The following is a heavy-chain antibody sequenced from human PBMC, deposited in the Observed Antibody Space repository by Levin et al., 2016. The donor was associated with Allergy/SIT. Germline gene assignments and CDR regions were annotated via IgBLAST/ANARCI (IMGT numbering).Heavy chain of an antibody. CDR3: ARDGYYSRDYYMDV. CDR1: GFSFSDYS. V-gene: IGHV3-21*01. Sequence: GESLKISCAASGFSFSDYSMNWVRQAPGKGLEWVSSISSSSSLIDYVDSVKGRFTISRDNAKNSLSLQMSSLRADDTAVYFCARDGYYSRDYYMDVWGKGTTVTVSS. J-gene: IGHJ6*03. D-gene: IGHD1-26*01. CDR2: ISSSSSLI.